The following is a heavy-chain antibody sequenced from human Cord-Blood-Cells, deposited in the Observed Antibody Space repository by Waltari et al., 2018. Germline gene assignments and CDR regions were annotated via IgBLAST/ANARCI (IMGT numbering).Heavy chain of an antibody. CDR1: GGSFSGYY. CDR3: ARPLQAAAPQYAFDI. J-gene: IGHJ3*02. Sequence: QVQLQQWGAGLLKPSETLSLTCAVYGGSFSGYYWSWIRQPPGKGLEWIGEINHSGSTNYSPSLKSRVTISVGPSKNQFSLKLSSVTAADTAVYYCARPLQAAAPQYAFDIWGQGTMVTVSS. CDR2: INHSGST. V-gene: IGHV4-34*01. D-gene: IGHD6-13*01.